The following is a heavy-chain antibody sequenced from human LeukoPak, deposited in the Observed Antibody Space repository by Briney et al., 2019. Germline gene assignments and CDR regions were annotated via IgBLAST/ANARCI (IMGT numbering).Heavy chain of an antibody. V-gene: IGHV4-34*01. CDR2: INHSGST. Sequence: SETLSLTCAVYGGSFSGYYWSWIRQPPGKGLEWIGEINHSGSTNYNPSLKSRVTISVDTSKNQFSLKLSSVTAADTAAYYCARDRIYSGYDFDYWGQGTLVTVSS. CDR1: GGSFSGYY. CDR3: ARDRIYSGYDFDY. D-gene: IGHD5-12*01. J-gene: IGHJ4*02.